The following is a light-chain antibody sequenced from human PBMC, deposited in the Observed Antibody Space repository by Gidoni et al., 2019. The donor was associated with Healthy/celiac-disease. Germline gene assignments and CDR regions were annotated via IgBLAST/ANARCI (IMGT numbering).Light chain of an antibody. CDR1: QSISSY. V-gene: IGKV1-39*01. CDR2: AAS. J-gene: IGKJ2*01. Sequence: DIQMTQSPYSLSASVGDRVTITCRASQSISSYLNWYQQKPGKAPKLLIYAASSLQSGVPSRFSGSGSGTDFTLTISSLQPEDFATYFCQQSYSTPRYTFGQXTKREIK. CDR3: QQSYSTPRYT.